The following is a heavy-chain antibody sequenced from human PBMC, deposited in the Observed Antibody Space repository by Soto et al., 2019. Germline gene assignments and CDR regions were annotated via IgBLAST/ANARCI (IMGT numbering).Heavy chain of an antibody. CDR2: MNPNSGNT. J-gene: IGHJ5*02. V-gene: IGHV1-8*01. CDR1: GYTFTSYD. CDR3: AMRVEITTIHWGSREWFDP. D-gene: IGHD7-27*01. Sequence: QVQLVQSGAEVKKPGASVKVSCKASGYTFTSYDINWVRQATGQGLEWMGWMNPNSGNTGYAQKFQGRVTMTRNTSIPTAYMQLSRLRSEATAVYYCAMRVEITTIHWGSREWFDPWGQGTLVTVYS.